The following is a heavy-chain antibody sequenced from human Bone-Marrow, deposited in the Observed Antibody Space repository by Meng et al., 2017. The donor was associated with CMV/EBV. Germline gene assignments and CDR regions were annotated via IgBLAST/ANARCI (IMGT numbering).Heavy chain of an antibody. D-gene: IGHD2-15*01. V-gene: IGHV3-21*01. CDR2: ISSSSSYI. CDR3: ARVFPLGYCSGGSCG. CDR1: GFTFSSYS. J-gene: IGHJ4*02. Sequence: GGSLRLSCAASGFTFSSYSMNWVRQAPGKGLEWVSSISSSSSYIYYADSVKGRFTISRDNAKNTLYLQMNSLRAEDTAVYYCARVFPLGYCSGGSCGWGQGTLVAVSS.